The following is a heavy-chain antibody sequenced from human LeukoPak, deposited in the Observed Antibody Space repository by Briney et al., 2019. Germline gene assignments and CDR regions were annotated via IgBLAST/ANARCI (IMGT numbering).Heavy chain of an antibody. Sequence: GGSLRLLCAASGFTFRSYWMHWVRHVPGKGLVWVSLINSDGTTSHADSVKGRFTISRDNAKNTLYLQMNSLRAEDTAVYYCARSAADAFDYWGQGTLVTV. CDR3: ARSAADAFDY. J-gene: IGHJ4*02. V-gene: IGHV3-74*01. CDR1: GFTFRSYW. CDR2: INSDGTT.